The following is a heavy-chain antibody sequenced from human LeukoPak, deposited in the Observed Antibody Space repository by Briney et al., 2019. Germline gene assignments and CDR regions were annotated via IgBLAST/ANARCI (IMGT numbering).Heavy chain of an antibody. D-gene: IGHD6-13*01. CDR1: GFTFDDYA. Sequence: SGGSLRLSCAASGFTFDDYAMHWLRQAPGKGLEGVSGISWNSGSIGYADSVKGRFTISRDNAKNSLYLQMNSLRAEDTALYYCAKDITPYSSSWYYFDYWGQGTLVTVSS. V-gene: IGHV3-9*01. CDR3: AKDITPYSSSWYYFDY. J-gene: IGHJ4*02. CDR2: ISWNSGSI.